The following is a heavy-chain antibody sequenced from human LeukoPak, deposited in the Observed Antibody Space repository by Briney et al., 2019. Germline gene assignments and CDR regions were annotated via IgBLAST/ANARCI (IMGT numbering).Heavy chain of an antibody. CDR3: ARLKGCRGNYYGSGSYYKCYYFDY. D-gene: IGHD3-10*01. Sequence: SETLSLTCAVYGGSFSGYYWSGIRQPPGKGLEWIGEINHSGSTNYNPSLKSRVTISVDTSKNHFSLKLSSVTAADTAVYYCARLKGCRGNYYGSGSYYKCYYFDYWGQGTLVTVSS. J-gene: IGHJ4*02. CDR1: GGSFSGYY. V-gene: IGHV4-34*01. CDR2: INHSGST.